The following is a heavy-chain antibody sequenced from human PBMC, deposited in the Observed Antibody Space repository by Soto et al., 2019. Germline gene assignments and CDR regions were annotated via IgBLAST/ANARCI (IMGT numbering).Heavy chain of an antibody. CDR3: ARERWGGIAAAGTGVFDY. D-gene: IGHD6-13*01. CDR2: IYYSGST. V-gene: IGHV4-31*03. J-gene: IGHJ4*02. Sequence: QVQLQESGPGLVKPSQTLSLTCTVSGGSISSGGYYWSWIRQHPGKGLEWIGYIYYSGSTYYNPSLNRRVTISVDTSKNQFSLKLSSVTAADTAVYYCARERWGGIAAAGTGVFDYWGQGTLVTVSS. CDR1: GGSISSGGYY.